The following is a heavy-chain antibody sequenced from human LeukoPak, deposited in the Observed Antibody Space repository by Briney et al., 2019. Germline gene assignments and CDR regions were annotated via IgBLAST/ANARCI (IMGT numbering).Heavy chain of an antibody. CDR1: GGSISSSSYY. CDR3: ARRGSGSYADDY. J-gene: IGHJ4*02. CDR2: IYYSGST. V-gene: IGHV4-39*01. D-gene: IGHD1-26*01. Sequence: PSETLSLTYTVSGGSISSSSYYWGWIRQPPGKGLEWIGSIYYSGSTYYNPSLKSRVTISVDTSKNQFSLKLSSVTAADTAVYYCARRGSGSYADDYWGQGTLVTVSS.